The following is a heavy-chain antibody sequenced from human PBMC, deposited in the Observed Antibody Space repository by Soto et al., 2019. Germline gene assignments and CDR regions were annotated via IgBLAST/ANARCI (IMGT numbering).Heavy chain of an antibody. V-gene: IGHV1-18*01. CDR3: AGLYCSGGSCEVGAFDI. J-gene: IGHJ3*02. Sequence: ASVKVSCKASGYTFTSYGISWVRQAPGQGLEWMGWISAYNGNTNYAQKLQGRVTMTTETSTSTAYMELRSLRSDDTAVYYCAGLYCSGGSCEVGAFDIWGQGTMVTVSS. CDR1: GYTFTSYG. D-gene: IGHD2-15*01. CDR2: ISAYNGNT.